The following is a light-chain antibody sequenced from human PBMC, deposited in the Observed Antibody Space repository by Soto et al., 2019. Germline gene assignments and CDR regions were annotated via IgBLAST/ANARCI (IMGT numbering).Light chain of an antibody. CDR1: QSIVTW. Sequence: DIQMTQSPSTLSASVGDIVTITFGASQSIVTWLAWYQQKPGKAPKLLIFDASTLESGVPSRFSGSGSGTDFTLTISSLQPDDFATYYCQQYSDSSGTFGQGTKVDIK. CDR2: DAS. J-gene: IGKJ1*01. CDR3: QQYSDSSGT. V-gene: IGKV1-5*01.